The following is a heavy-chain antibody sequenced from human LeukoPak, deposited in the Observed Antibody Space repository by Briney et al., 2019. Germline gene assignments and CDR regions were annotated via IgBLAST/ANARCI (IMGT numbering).Heavy chain of an antibody. V-gene: IGHV3-53*01. Sequence: GGSLRLSCAASGFTVSSNYMNWARQAPGKGLEWVSVIYSGGRTYYADSVKGRFTISRDNSKNTVYLQMNSLRAEDTAVYYCARSSGYYSSLFYMHVWGKGTTVTVSS. CDR2: IYSGGRT. D-gene: IGHD3-22*01. J-gene: IGHJ6*03. CDR3: ARSSGYYSSLFYMHV. CDR1: GFTVSSNY.